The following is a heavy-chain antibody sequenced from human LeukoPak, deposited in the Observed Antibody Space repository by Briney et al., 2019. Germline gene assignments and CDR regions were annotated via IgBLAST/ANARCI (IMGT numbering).Heavy chain of an antibody. CDR1: EFTFISYW. CDR3: ARARNFDD. V-gene: IGHV3-7*05. J-gene: IGHJ4*02. Sequence: PRGSLRLSCAAPEFTFISYWMSCVRQPPGKGLESLANINHDGSEIYYVYSVKGRFTISRDNAKNSLFLQMNSLRVEDTAVYYCARARNFDDWGQGTLVTVSS. CDR2: INHDGSEI.